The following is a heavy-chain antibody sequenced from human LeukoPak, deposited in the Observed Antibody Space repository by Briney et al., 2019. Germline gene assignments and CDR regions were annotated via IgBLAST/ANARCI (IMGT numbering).Heavy chain of an antibody. CDR1: GGSISSSSYY. Sequence: SETLSLTCTVSGGSISSSSYYWGWIRQPPGKGLEWIGRIYYSGSTYYNPSLKSRVTISVDTSKNQFSLKLSSVTAADTAVYYCARRYYDFRSGYTYWCFDLWGRGTLVTVSS. J-gene: IGHJ2*01. CDR3: ARRYYDFRSGYTYWCFDL. CDR2: IYYSGST. V-gene: IGHV4-39*01. D-gene: IGHD3-3*01.